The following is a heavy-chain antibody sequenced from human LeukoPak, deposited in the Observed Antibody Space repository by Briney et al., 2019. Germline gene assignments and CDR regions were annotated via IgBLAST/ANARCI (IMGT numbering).Heavy chain of an antibody. CDR3: ARDYEGFGELNDY. CDR2: IWYDGSNK. J-gene: IGHJ4*02. CDR1: GFTFSSYG. V-gene: IGHV3-33*01. Sequence: GGSLRLSCAASGFTFSSYGMHWVRQAPGKGLEWVAVIWYDGSNKYYADSVKGRFTISRDNSKNTLYLQMNSLRAEDTAVYYCARDYEGFGELNDYWGQGTLVTVSS. D-gene: IGHD3-10*01.